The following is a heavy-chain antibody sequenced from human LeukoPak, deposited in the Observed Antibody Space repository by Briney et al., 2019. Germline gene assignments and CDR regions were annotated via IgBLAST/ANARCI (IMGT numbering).Heavy chain of an antibody. CDR3: AKISSSAEPNFDH. V-gene: IGHV3-33*06. CDR2: IWPDGSKK. Sequence: GRSLTLSCAGSGFTFSTYAMHWVRQAPGKGLEWVVFIWPDGSKKYYAESVKGRFAISRENSNNTVYLQMNSLRPEDTGLYFCAKISSSAEPNFDHWGQGTRLTVSS. D-gene: IGHD1-14*01. CDR1: GFTFSTYA. J-gene: IGHJ4*02.